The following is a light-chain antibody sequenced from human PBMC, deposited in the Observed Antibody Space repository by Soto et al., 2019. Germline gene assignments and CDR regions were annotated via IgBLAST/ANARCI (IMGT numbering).Light chain of an antibody. V-gene: IGLV2-14*01. Sequence: SSLTQPATVSGSSGQSTPISCTATTNDVGGYNYVSWYQQHPGKAPKLLIFEVSSRPSGVSNRFSGSKSGNTASLTISALQAEEEADYFCNSYTSSTSLPDVFGTGTKVTVL. CDR1: TNDVGGYNY. CDR2: EVS. CDR3: NSYTSSTSLPDV. J-gene: IGLJ1*01.